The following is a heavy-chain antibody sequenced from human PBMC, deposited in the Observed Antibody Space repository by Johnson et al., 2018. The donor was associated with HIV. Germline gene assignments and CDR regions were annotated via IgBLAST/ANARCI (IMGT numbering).Heavy chain of an antibody. J-gene: IGHJ3*02. CDR2: ISHDGSHK. Sequence: QVQLVESGGGVVQPGRSLRLSCAASGFTFSSYAMHWVRQAPGKGLEWVAVISHDGSHKYYADSVKGRFSLSRDISKNMLYLQMHSLRAEDTAVYYCARDVDTSMVTCAFDIWGQGTWVTVSS. CDR1: GFTFSSYA. V-gene: IGHV3-30*04. CDR3: ARDVDTSMVTCAFDI. D-gene: IGHD5-18*01.